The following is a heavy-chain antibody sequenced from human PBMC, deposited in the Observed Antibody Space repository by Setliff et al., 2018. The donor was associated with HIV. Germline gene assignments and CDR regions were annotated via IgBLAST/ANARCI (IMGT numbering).Heavy chain of an antibody. CDR2: IHYSGST. D-gene: IGHD3-16*01. J-gene: IGHJ3*02. CDR3: AKEGRRMSFGSDAFDI. V-gene: IGHV4-59*05. Sequence: PSETLSLTCTVSGGSINNHYWSWIRQPPGKGMEWIGSIHYSGSTYYNPSLKSRVTISVDTSKNQFSLKLSSVTAADTAVYYCAKEGRRMSFGSDAFDIWGQGTMVTVSS. CDR1: GGSINNHY.